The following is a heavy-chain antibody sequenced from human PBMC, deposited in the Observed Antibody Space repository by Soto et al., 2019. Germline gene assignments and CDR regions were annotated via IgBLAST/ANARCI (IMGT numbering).Heavy chain of an antibody. Sequence: SETLSLTCTVSGGSISIYYWSWIRQPPGKGLEWIGYIYYSGSTDYNPSLKSRVTISVDTSKNQFSLKLSSVTAADTAVYYCATGKAPFDPWGQGTLVTVSS. CDR3: ATGKAPFDP. D-gene: IGHD6-13*01. CDR1: GGSISIYY. V-gene: IGHV4-59*01. J-gene: IGHJ5*02. CDR2: IYYSGST.